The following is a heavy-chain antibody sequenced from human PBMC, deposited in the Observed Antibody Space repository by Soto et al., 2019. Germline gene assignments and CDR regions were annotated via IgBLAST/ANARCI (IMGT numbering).Heavy chain of an antibody. CDR1: GFTFSRYD. D-gene: IGHD1-26*01. Sequence: GGSLSLPCAASGFTFSRYDMHWVRQATGKGLEWVSGINTAGYRYYPGHVKGRFIISRENAKNSLYLQMNSLTAGDPAVYYCARGGDLVGPTIASFDYWGQGTLVTVSS. CDR3: ARGGDLVGPTIASFDY. V-gene: IGHV3-13*01. J-gene: IGHJ4*02. CDR2: INTAGYR.